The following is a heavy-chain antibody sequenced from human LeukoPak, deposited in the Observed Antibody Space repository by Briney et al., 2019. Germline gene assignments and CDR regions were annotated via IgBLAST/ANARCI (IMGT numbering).Heavy chain of an antibody. D-gene: IGHD1-26*01. CDR3: AREGWYSGSYYGMDV. CDR1: GFTFSSYW. V-gene: IGHV3-74*01. CDR2: INSDGSDT. J-gene: IGHJ6*02. Sequence: PGGSLRLSCAASGFTFSSYWMHWVRQAPGKGLVGVSRINSDGSDTTYADSVKGRFTISRDNAKNTLYLQMNSLRAEDTAVYYCAREGWYSGSYYGMDVWGQGTTVTVSS.